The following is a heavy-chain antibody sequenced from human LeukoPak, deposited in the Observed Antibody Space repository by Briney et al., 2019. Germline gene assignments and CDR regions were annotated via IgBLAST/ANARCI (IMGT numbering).Heavy chain of an antibody. D-gene: IGHD1-26*01. V-gene: IGHV1-18*01. CDR3: ARVGDSGSYLVY. J-gene: IGHJ4*02. CDR1: GYTFTSYG. CDR2: ISAYNGNT. Sequence: ASGKVSCKASGYTFTSYGISWVRQAPGQGLEWMGWISAYNGNTNYAQKLQGRVTMTTDTSTSTAYMEPRSLRSDDTAVYYCARVGDSGSYLVYWGQGTLVTVSS.